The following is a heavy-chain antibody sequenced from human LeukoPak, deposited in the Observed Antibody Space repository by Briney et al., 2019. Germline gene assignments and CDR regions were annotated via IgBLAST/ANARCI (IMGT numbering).Heavy chain of an antibody. CDR1: GFTFSHFG. D-gene: IGHD2-15*01. V-gene: IGHV3-30*02. J-gene: IGHJ1*01. CDR2: IRYDGTNR. Sequence: GGSLRLSCAASGFTFSHFGMHWVRPAPGKGLEWVAFIRYDGTNRYYADLGKGRFTISRDNSKNTLYPQMNSLRAEDTAVYYCVKVIYCNGDSCYGEYFQHWGQGTLVTVSS. CDR3: VKVIYCNGDSCYGEYFQH.